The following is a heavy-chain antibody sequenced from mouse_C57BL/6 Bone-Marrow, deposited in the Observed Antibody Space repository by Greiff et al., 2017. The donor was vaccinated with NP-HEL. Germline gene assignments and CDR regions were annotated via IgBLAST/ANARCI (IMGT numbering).Heavy chain of an antibody. D-gene: IGHD5-1*01. J-gene: IGHJ1*03. CDR3: ARGTYYLYFDV. CDR1: GYTFTDYY. CDR2: INPNNGGT. V-gene: IGHV1-26*01. Sequence: VQLHQSGPELVKPGASVKISCKASGYTFTDYYMNWVKQSHGKSLEWIGDINPNNGGTSYNQKFKGKATLTVDKSSSTAYMELRSLTSEDSAVYYCARGTYYLYFDVWGTGTTVTVSS.